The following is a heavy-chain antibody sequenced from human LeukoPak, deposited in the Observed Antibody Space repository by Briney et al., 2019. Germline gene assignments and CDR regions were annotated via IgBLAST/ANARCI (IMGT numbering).Heavy chain of an antibody. CDR1: DFSFITYA. V-gene: IGHV3-23*01. CDR3: ARNSSMLRGPLVIYYFDF. D-gene: IGHD3-10*01. Sequence: GGSLRLSCAASDFSFITYAMSWVRQAPGKGLEWVSTISGGGDATYYADSVKGRFTISRDNSKNTLYLQMNSLRVEDTAVYYCARNSSMLRGPLVIYYFDFWGQGTLVTVSS. CDR2: ISGGGDAT. J-gene: IGHJ4*02.